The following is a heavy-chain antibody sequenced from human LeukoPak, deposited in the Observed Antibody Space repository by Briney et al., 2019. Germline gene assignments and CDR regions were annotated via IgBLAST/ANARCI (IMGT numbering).Heavy chain of an antibody. D-gene: IGHD3-22*01. CDR3: ARDVDMIVVGRVMDV. CDR2: INAGNGNT. V-gene: IGHV1-3*01. CDR1: GYTFTSYA. J-gene: IGHJ6*04. Sequence: ASVKVSCKASGYTFTSYAMHWVRQAPGQRLEWMGWINAGNGNTKYSQKFQGRVTITRDTSASTAYMELSSLRSEDTAVYYCARDVDMIVVGRVMDVWGKGTTVTVSS.